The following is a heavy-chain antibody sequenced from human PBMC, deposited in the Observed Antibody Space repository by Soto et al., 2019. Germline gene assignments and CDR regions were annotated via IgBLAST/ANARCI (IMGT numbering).Heavy chain of an antibody. D-gene: IGHD6-13*01. J-gene: IGHJ4*02. CDR3: AALIAQAVVEY. CDR2: ISGSGGST. V-gene: IGHV3-23*01. Sequence: PGGSLRLSCAASGFTFSSYAMSWVRQAPGKGLEWVSTISGSGGSTYYADSVKGRFTISRDNSKNTLYLQMNSLRAEATAVYYSAALIAQAVVEYWGQGTLVTAFS. CDR1: GFTFSSYA.